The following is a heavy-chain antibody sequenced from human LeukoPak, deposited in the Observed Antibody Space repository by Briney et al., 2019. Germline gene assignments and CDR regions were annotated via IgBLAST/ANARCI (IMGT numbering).Heavy chain of an antibody. V-gene: IGHV4-31*03. Sequence: SETLSLTCTASGGSISSGGYYWSWIRQHPGKGLEWIGYIYYSGSTYYNPSLKSRVTISVDTSKNQSSLKLSSVTAADTAVYYCARVMTTVTTGPFWFDPWGQGTLVTVSS. J-gene: IGHJ5*02. CDR1: GGSISSGGYY. CDR3: ARVMTTVTTGPFWFDP. D-gene: IGHD4-11*01. CDR2: IYYSGST.